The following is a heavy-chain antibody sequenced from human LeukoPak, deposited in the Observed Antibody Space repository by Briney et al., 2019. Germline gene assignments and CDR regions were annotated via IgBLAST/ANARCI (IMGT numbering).Heavy chain of an antibody. J-gene: IGHJ5*02. D-gene: IGHD3-10*01. CDR3: ARLGHYYGSAKYNWFDP. CDR1: AFTFSSYD. V-gene: IGHV3-30*03. CDR2: ISYDGSNK. Sequence: GRSLRLSCAASAFTFSSYDMHWVRQAPGKGLEWVAIISYDGSNKYYADSVKGRFTISRDNSKNTLYLQMNSLRAEDTAVYYCARLGHYYGSAKYNWFDPWGQGTLVTVSS.